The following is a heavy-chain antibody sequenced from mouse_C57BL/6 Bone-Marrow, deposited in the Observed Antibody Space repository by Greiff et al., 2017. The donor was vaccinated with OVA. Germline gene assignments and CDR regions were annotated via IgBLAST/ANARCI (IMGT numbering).Heavy chain of an antibody. CDR2: ISYDGSN. Sequence: ESGPGLVKPSQSLSLTCSVTGYSITSGYYWNLIRQFPGNKLECMGYISYDGSNNYNPSLKNRISITRDTSKNQFFLKLNSVTTEDTATYYCARNGYYLTWFAYWGQGTLVTVSA. CDR3: ARNGYYLTWFAY. J-gene: IGHJ3*01. V-gene: IGHV3-6*01. D-gene: IGHD2-3*01. CDR1: GYSITSGYY.